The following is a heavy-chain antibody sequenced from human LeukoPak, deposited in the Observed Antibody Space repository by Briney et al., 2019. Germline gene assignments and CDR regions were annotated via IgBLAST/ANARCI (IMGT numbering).Heavy chain of an antibody. CDR2: ISWNSGSI. CDR3: SKARLSSGYPLFDY. CDR1: GFTFADYA. V-gene: IGHV3-9*01. D-gene: IGHD3-22*01. J-gene: IGHJ4*02. Sequence: PGGSLRRSCAASGFTFADYAMHWVRQAPGKGLEWVSGISWNSGSIGYADSVKGRFTISRDNAKNSLYLQMNSLRAEDTALYYCSKARLSSGYPLFDYWGQGTLVTVSS.